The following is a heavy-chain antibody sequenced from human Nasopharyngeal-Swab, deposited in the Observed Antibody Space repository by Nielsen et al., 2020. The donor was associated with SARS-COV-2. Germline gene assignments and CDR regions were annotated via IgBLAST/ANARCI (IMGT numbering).Heavy chain of an antibody. Sequence: ASVKVSCKASGYTFTGYYMHWVLQAPGQGLEWMGRINPNSGGTNYAQKFQGRVTMTRDTSISTAYMALSRLRSDDTAVYYCARRYSSGSRGGLNYWGQGTLVTVSS. J-gene: IGHJ4*02. V-gene: IGHV1-2*06. CDR1: GYTFTGYY. D-gene: IGHD6-19*01. CDR2: INPNSGGT. CDR3: ARRYSSGSRGGLNY.